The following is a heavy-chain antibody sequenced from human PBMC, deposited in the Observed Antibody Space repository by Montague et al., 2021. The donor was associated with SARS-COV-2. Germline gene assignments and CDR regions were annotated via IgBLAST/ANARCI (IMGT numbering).Heavy chain of an antibody. Sequence: TLSLTCTVSGASISTGAYYWSWIRQHPEKGLEWIGYIYYSGAVYYNPSLTGRVTISLDTSNNHSSLKLSSVTAADTAVYYCATASGSGSLGFHYWGQGTL. CDR2: IYYSGAV. D-gene: IGHD3-10*01. CDR1: GASISTGAYY. J-gene: IGHJ4*02. V-gene: IGHV4-31*03. CDR3: ATASGSGSLGFHY.